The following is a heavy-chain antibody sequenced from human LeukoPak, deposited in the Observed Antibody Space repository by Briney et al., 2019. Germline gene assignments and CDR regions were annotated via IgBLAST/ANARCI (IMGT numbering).Heavy chain of an antibody. CDR2: ISGSGGST. D-gene: IGHD1-26*01. Sequence: PGGSLRLSCAVSGFTFSSYDMSWVRQAPGKGLEWVSGISGSGGSTYYADSVKGRFTISRDTSKNALYLQMNSLRVEDTAVYYCARQEQVWVDSWGQGTLVTVSS. CDR3: ARQEQVWVDS. V-gene: IGHV3-23*01. CDR1: GFTFSSYD. J-gene: IGHJ5*01.